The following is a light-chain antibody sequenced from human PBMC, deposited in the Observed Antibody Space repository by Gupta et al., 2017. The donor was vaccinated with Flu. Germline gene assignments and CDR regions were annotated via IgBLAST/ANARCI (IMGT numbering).Light chain of an antibody. Sequence: QSVLTQPPSASGTPGQRVTISCSGSSFNIGSNTVNWYQQLPGTAPKLLIYSNNHRPSGVPDRFSGSKSGTSATLAISGLQSEDEADYYCAAWDDSLKGVFGGGTKLTVL. J-gene: IGLJ2*01. V-gene: IGLV1-44*01. CDR1: SFNIGSNT. CDR2: SNN. CDR3: AAWDDSLKGV.